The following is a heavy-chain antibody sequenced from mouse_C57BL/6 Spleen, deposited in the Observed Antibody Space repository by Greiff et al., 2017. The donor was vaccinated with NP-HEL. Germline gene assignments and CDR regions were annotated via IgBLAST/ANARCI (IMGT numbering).Heavy chain of an antibody. V-gene: IGHV1-82*01. D-gene: IGHD1-1*01. CDR1: GYAFSSSW. Sequence: QVQLQQSGPELVKPGASVKISCKASGYAFSSSWMNWVKQRPGKGLEWIGRIYPGDGDTNYNGKFKGKATLTADKSSSTAYMQLSSLTSEDSAVYFCAREVYYYGTWFAYWGQGTLVTVSA. CDR2: IYPGDGDT. CDR3: AREVYYYGTWFAY. J-gene: IGHJ3*01.